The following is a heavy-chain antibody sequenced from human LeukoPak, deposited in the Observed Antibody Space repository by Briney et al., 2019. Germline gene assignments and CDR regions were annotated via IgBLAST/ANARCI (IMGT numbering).Heavy chain of an antibody. Sequence: SETLSLTCAVYGGSFSGYYWSWIRQPPGKGLEWTGEINHSGSTNYNPSLKSRVTISVDTSKNQFSLKLSSVTAADTAVYYCARGLRYYYDSSGYSDYWGQGTLVTVSS. D-gene: IGHD3-22*01. CDR1: GGSFSGYY. CDR2: INHSGST. CDR3: ARGLRYYYDSSGYSDY. V-gene: IGHV4-34*01. J-gene: IGHJ4*02.